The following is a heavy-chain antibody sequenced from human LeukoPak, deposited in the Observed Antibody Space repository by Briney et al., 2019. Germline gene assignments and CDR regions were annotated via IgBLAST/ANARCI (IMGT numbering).Heavy chain of an antibody. CDR2: ISGSGGST. V-gene: IGHV3-23*01. CDR3: AKGLRTGVGPYMGYHYYMDV. CDR1: GFTFSSDA. J-gene: IGHJ6*03. D-gene: IGHD3-16*01. Sequence: GGSLRLSCAASGFTFSSDAMSWVRQAPGKGLEWVSAISGSGGSTYYADSVKGRFTISRDNSYNTVSLQMNSLRDEDTGVYYCAKGLRTGVGPYMGYHYYMDVWGKGATVTVSS.